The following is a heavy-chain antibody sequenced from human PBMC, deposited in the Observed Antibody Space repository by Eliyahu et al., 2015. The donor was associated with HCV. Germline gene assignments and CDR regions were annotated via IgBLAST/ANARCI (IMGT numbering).Heavy chain of an antibody. CDR2: IYRDGRT. J-gene: IGHJ4*02. V-gene: IGHV3-53*01. D-gene: IGHD3-22*01. Sequence: EVQLVESGGGWIQPGGSLGLXCAVSGLTVSNNYMSWXRQAPGKGLEWVSIIYRDGRTFYADSVKGRFALSRDNSKNMLYLQMNSLRAEDTAVYYCAREGETIGYYGIDYWGQGTLVTVSS. CDR1: GLTVSNNY. CDR3: AREGETIGYYGIDY.